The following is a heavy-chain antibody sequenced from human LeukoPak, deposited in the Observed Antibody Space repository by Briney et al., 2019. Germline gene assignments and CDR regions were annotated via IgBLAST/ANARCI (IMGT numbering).Heavy chain of an antibody. D-gene: IGHD3-22*01. CDR3: ARGLYYDSSLADY. Sequence: PSETLSLTCAVYGGSFSGYYWSWIRQPPGKGLEWIGEINHSGSTNYNPSLKSRVTISVDTSKNQFSLKLSSVTAADTAVYYCARGLYYDSSLADYWGQGTLVTVSS. V-gene: IGHV4-34*01. J-gene: IGHJ4*02. CDR2: INHSGST. CDR1: GGSFSGYY.